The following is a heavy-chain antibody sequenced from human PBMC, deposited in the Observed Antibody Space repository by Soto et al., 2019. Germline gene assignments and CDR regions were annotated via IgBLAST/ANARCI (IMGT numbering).Heavy chain of an antibody. CDR2: ISAYNGNT. D-gene: IGHD3-10*01. CDR1: GYTFTSYG. Sequence: ASVKVSCRASGYTFTSYGISWVRHAPEQGLEWMGWISAYNGNTNCAQKLQGRVTMTTDTSTSTAYMELRSLRSDDTAVYYCARDLTMVRGVIPRPFQHWGQGTLVTVSS. J-gene: IGHJ1*01. V-gene: IGHV1-18*01. CDR3: ARDLTMVRGVIPRPFQH.